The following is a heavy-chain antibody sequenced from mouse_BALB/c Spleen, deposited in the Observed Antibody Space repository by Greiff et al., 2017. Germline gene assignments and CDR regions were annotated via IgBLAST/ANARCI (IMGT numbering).Heavy chain of an antibody. D-gene: IGHD4-1*01. Sequence: VQLQQSGPGLVKPSQSLSLTCTVTGYSFTSDYAWYWIRQFPGNKLEWIGYISYSGSTTYNPSLNSRISNTRDTSKNQLFLQLNSVTTEDTATYYCARSGTGYAMDYWGQGTSVTVSS. CDR3: ARSGTGYAMDY. V-gene: IGHV3-2*02. J-gene: IGHJ4*01. CDR1: GYSFTSDYA. CDR2: ISYSGST.